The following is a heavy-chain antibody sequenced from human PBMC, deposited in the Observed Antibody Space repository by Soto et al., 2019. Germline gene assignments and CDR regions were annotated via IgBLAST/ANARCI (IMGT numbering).Heavy chain of an antibody. CDR2: ISAYNGNT. D-gene: IGHD2-2*01. Sequence: ASVKVSCKASGYTFTSYGISWVRQAPGQGLEWMGWISAYNGNTNYAQKLKGRVTMTTATSTSTAYMELRRLRSVDTAVYDGAKGVVVPAANWFDPWGQGTLVTVSS. CDR3: AKGVVVPAANWFDP. CDR1: GYTFTSYG. V-gene: IGHV1-18*01. J-gene: IGHJ5*02.